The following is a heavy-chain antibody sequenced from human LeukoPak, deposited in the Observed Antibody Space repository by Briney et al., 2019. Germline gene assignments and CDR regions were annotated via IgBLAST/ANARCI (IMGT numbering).Heavy chain of an antibody. D-gene: IGHD5-18*01. CDR3: TKGTIWLPFDY. CDR1: GFTFSNYA. V-gene: IGHV3-23*01. CDR2: ISGSGGST. J-gene: IGHJ4*02. Sequence: GGSLRLSCAASGFTFSNYAMSWVRQAPGKGLEWVSAISGSGGSTYYADSVKGRFTISRDNSKNTLYLQMNSLRAEDTAVYYCTKGTIWLPFDYWGQGALVTVSS.